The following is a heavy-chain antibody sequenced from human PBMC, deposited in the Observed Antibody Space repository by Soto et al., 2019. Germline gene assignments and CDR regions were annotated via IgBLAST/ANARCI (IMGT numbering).Heavy chain of an antibody. V-gene: IGHV1-8*01. D-gene: IGHD6-19*01. J-gene: IGHJ4*02. Sequence: QVQLVQSGAEVKEPGASVKVSCKASGYTFTSYDIKWVRQATGQGLEWMGWMNPSTGSTGFAQKFQGRVTMISNTSISTAYLELSSLTSEDTAVYYCARGRLVAGTVDYWGQGTLVTVSS. CDR1: GYTFTSYD. CDR3: ARGRLVAGTVDY. CDR2: MNPSTGST.